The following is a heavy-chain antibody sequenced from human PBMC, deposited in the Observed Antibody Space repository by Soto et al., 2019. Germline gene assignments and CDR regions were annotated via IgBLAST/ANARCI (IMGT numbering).Heavy chain of an antibody. CDR3: AHRQAQCLGVAGTFLS. V-gene: IGHV2-5*02. J-gene: IGHJ5*02. D-gene: IGHD6-19*01. CDR1: GFSFTTTGGG. CDR2: IYWDDDK. Sequence: QITLKESGPTLVKPTQTLTLTCTFSGFSFTTTGGGVGWIRQPPGKALEWLALIYWDDDKRYSPSLKSRLTITMDTSQHQVVLTMTTRDPEHTATYYCAHRQAQCLGVAGTFLSWCQGILVTVSS.